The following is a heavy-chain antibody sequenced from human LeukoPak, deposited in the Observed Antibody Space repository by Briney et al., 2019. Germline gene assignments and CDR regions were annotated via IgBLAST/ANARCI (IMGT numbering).Heavy chain of an antibody. CDR2: ISGSGGST. D-gene: IGHD3-22*01. V-gene: IGHV3-23*01. CDR1: GFTFSDYY. Sequence: GGSLRLSCAASGFTFSDYYMTWVRQAPGKGLEWVSAISGSGGSTYYADSVKGRFTISRDNSKNTLYLQMNSLRAEDTAVYYCAKASAMIVVVSKHFDYWGQGTLVTVSS. CDR3: AKASAMIVVVSKHFDY. J-gene: IGHJ4*02.